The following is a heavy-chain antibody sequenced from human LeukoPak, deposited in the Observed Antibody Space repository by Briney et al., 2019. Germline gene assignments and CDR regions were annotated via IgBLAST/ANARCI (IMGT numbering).Heavy chain of an antibody. CDR1: GGSISSSSYY. V-gene: IGHV4-39*07. CDR3: ARVGPSSGYYFDY. Sequence: SETLSLTCTVSGGSISSSSYYWGWIRQPPGKGLEWIGSIYYSGSTYYNPSLKSRVTISVDTSKNQFSLKLSSVTAADTAVYYCARVGPSSGYYFDYWGQGTLATVSS. CDR2: IYYSGST. D-gene: IGHD3-22*01. J-gene: IGHJ4*02.